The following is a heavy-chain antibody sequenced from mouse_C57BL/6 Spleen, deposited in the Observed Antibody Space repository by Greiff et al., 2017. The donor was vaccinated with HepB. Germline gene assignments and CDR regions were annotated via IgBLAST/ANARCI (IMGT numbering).Heavy chain of an antibody. D-gene: IGHD1-2*01. V-gene: IGHV1-69*01. CDR3: ATSYAGSDV. J-gene: IGHJ1*03. Sequence: VQLQQPGAELVMPGASVKLSCKASGYTFTSYWMHWVKQRPGQGLEWIGEIDPSDSYTNYNQKFKGKSTLTVDKSSSTAYMQLSTVTSEDSAVYYCATSYAGSDVWGTGTTVTVSS. CDR2: IDPSDSYT. CDR1: GYTFTSYW.